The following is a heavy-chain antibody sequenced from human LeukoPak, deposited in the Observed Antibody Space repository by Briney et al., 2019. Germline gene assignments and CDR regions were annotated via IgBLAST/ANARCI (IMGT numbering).Heavy chain of an antibody. CDR2: IDKKDNFHAT. CDR1: GFTFSGCA. J-gene: IGHJ5*02. Sequence: PGGSLRLSCAASGFTFSGCAIHWVRQSSGKGLEWVGHIDKKDNFHATAYAASVQGRFSISRDDSKNTAFLHMNSLKAEDMPLYYCTRDSGTYNWLDPWGQGTLVTVSS. CDR3: TRDSGTYNWLDP. D-gene: IGHD1-26*01. V-gene: IGHV3-73*01.